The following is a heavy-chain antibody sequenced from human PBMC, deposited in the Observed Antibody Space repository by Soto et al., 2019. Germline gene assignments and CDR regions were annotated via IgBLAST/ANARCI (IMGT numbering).Heavy chain of an antibody. J-gene: IGHJ5*02. D-gene: IGHD6-13*01. CDR2: INAANGDT. Sequence: QVQLVQSGTEVKKPGASVKVSCKASGYTFTSYGIHWVRQAPGQRLEWMGWINAANGDTKYSPKFQGRFPITRDTSASTAYMELSSLRSEDTAVYYCVRRHVSATGIDWFDPWGQGTLVPVSS. CDR1: GYTFTSYG. V-gene: IGHV1-3*01. CDR3: VRRHVSATGIDWFDP.